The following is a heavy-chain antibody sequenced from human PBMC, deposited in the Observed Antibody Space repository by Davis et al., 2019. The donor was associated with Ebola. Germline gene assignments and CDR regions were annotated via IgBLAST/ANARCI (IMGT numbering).Heavy chain of an antibody. V-gene: IGHV3-21*01. CDR1: GITFSSYS. Sequence: GESLKISCAAPGITFSSYSMNWVRQAPGKGLECVSSISSRSYSIYYADSVKGRFTISRDNAKNSLYLQMNSLRAEDTAVYYCARSSIWGQGTLVTVSS. D-gene: IGHD2-2*01. CDR3: ARSSI. J-gene: IGHJ4*02. CDR2: ISSRSYSI.